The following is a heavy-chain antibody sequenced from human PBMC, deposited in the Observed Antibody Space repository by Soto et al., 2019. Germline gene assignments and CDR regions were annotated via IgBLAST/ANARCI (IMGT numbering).Heavy chain of an antibody. D-gene: IGHD4-17*01. J-gene: IGHJ4*02. CDR3: ARGRDDYGGNSADY. CDR1: GYTFTSYC. CDR2: ISAYNGNT. V-gene: IGHV1-18*01. Sequence: GASVKVSCKASGYTFTSYCISWVRHAPGQGLEWMGWISAYNGNTNYAQKLQGRVTMTTDTSTSTAYMELRSLRSDDTAVYYCARGRDDYGGNSADYWGQGTLVTVSS.